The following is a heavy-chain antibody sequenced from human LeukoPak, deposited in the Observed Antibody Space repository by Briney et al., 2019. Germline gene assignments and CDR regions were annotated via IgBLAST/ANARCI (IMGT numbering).Heavy chain of an antibody. CDR1: GGSISSSNYY. D-gene: IGHD1-26*01. J-gene: IGHJ4*02. V-gene: IGHV4-39*01. Sequence: SETLSLTCTVSGGSISSSNYYWGWIRQPPGKGLEWIGSIYYSGSTYYNPSLKSRVTMSVDTSKNQFSLNLNSVTAADTAVYYCARFMAATTYCFDYWGQGTLVTVLS. CDR2: IYYSGST. CDR3: ARFMAATTYCFDY.